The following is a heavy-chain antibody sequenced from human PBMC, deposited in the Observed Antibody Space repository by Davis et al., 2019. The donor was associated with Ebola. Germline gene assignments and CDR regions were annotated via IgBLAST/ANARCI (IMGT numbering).Heavy chain of an antibody. CDR2: IIPIFGTA. CDR1: GYTFTSYG. J-gene: IGHJ4*02. CDR3: ARDFEDYGSGY. D-gene: IGHD3-10*01. V-gene: IGHV1-69*06. Sequence: AASVKVSCKASGYTFTSYGISWVRQAPGQGLEWMGGIIPIFGTANYAQKFQGRVTITADKSTSTAYMELSSLRSEDTAVYYCARDFEDYGSGYWGQGTLVTVSS.